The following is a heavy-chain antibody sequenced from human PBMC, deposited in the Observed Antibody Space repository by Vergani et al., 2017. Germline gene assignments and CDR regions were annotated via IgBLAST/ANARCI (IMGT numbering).Heavy chain of an antibody. V-gene: IGHV4-59*01. Sequence: QVQLQESGPGLVKPSETLSLTCTVFGGSISSYYWSWIRQPPGKGLEWIGYIYYSGSTNYNPSLKSRVTISVDTSKNQFSLKLSSVTAADTAVYYCARVSHPYYFDYWGQGTLVTVSS. CDR1: GGSISSYY. CDR2: IYYSGST. CDR3: ARVSHPYYFDY. J-gene: IGHJ4*02.